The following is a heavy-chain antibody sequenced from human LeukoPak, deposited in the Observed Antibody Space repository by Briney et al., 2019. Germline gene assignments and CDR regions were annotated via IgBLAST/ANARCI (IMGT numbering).Heavy chain of an antibody. CDR3: ARNFDS. Sequence: GSLRLSCAASGLTFTYSDFNWIRQAPGKGLEWLSTITRRSSNLYYADSVKGRFTTSRDDAKDSVYLQMENLRVEDTAIYYCARNFDSWGQGTLVTVSS. CDR2: ITRRSSNL. CDR1: GLTFTYSD. J-gene: IGHJ4*02. V-gene: IGHV3-69-1*02.